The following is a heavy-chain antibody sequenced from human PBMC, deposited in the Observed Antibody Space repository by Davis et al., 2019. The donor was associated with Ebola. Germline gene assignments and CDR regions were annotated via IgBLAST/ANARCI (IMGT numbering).Heavy chain of an antibody. Sequence: PGGSLRLSCAGSGFTFSGSDMHWVRQASGKGLEWVGRVKTKAHNYETRYGASVNGRFTISRDDSSNTAYLHMNSLRTEDTAVYFCTYYRKGTISYYGMDVWGQGTTVTVSS. D-gene: IGHD3-10*01. CDR2: VKTKAHNYET. CDR1: GFTFSGSD. CDR3: TYYRKGTISYYGMDV. J-gene: IGHJ6*02. V-gene: IGHV3-73*01.